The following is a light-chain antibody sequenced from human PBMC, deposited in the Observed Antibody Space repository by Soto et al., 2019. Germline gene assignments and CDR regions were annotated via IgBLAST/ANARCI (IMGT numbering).Light chain of an antibody. V-gene: IGKV3-11*01. CDR2: DAS. CDR3: QQHSDWVT. Sequence: EIVLTQSPATLSLSPGERGTLSCRASQSVRTYLAWYQQKPGQAPRLLIYDASNRATGIPARFSGIGYGTEFTLTISYIEPEDFAFYYCQQHSDWVTFGGGTKVEI. J-gene: IGKJ4*01. CDR1: QSVRTY.